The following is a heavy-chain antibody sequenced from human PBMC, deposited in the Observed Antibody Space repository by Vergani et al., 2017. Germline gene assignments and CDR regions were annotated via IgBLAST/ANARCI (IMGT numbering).Heavy chain of an antibody. CDR2: FDPEHGEV. J-gene: IGHJ4*02. CDR1: GYSLTELT. V-gene: IGHV1-24*01. D-gene: IGHD3-22*01. CDR3: AIETDYYGSSGYYLDY. Sequence: QVQLVQSGSEVRKPGASVKVSCQVSGYSLTELTIHWVRQAPGKGLEWMGGFDPEHGEVTFAHHIQGRVTMTEDRSTDTAYMELSSLRPEDTALYYCAIETDYYGSSGYYLDYWLERTLVAVCS.